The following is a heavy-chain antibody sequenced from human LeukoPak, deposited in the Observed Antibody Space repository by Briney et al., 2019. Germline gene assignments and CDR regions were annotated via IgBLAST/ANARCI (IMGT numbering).Heavy chain of an antibody. CDR3: AKDRAQQLVLDF. V-gene: IGHV3-23*01. CDR2: IIVSGSST. D-gene: IGHD6-13*01. Sequence: GGSLRLSCAASGFTFSRYVMSWVRQAPGKGLGGVTAIIVSGSSTYYSASVKGRFTISTDNSKNTLFLQMNSLRAEDTTVHYCAKDRAQQLVLDFWGQGTLGTVSS. CDR1: GFTFSRYV. J-gene: IGHJ4*02.